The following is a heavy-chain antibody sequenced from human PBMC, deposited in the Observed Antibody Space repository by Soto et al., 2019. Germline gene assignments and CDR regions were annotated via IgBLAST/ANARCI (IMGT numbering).Heavy chain of an antibody. J-gene: IGHJ6*03. D-gene: IGHD3-10*01. CDR2: IYYSGST. Sequence: SETLSLTCTVSGGSISSYYWSWIRQPPGKGLEWIGYIYYSGSTNYNPSLKSRVTISVDTSKNQFSLKLSSVTAADTAVYYCARLLGAYGSGSYRPYYNYMDVWGKGTTITVSS. V-gene: IGHV4-59*08. CDR3: ARLLGAYGSGSYRPYYNYMDV. CDR1: GGSISSYY.